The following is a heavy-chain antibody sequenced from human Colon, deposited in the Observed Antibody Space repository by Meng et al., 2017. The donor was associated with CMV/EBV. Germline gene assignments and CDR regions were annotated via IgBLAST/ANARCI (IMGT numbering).Heavy chain of an antibody. V-gene: IGHV3-74*01. J-gene: IGHJ5*02. CDR2: INSDGSST. CDR1: GASISTGGYY. Sequence: ETLSLTCNVSGASISTGGYYWSWIRQHPGKGLVWVSRINSDGSSTDYADSVKGRFTISRDNAKDTLYLQMNSLRAEDTAVYYCASYRYGTKDGHVLAWGQGTLVTVSS. CDR3: ASYRYGTKDGHVLA. D-gene: IGHD1-1*01.